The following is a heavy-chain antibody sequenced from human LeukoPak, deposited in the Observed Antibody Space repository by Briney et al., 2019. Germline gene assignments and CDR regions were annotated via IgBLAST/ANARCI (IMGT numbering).Heavy chain of an antibody. Sequence: GGSLRLSCAASGFTFSSYEMNWVRQAPGKGLEWVSYISSSGSTIYYADSVKGRFTISRDNAKNSLYLQMNSLRAEDTAVYYCARNYYDSSGNPPPGAFDIWGQGTMVTVSS. D-gene: IGHD3-22*01. J-gene: IGHJ3*02. V-gene: IGHV3-48*03. CDR2: ISSSGSTI. CDR3: ARNYYDSSGNPPPGAFDI. CDR1: GFTFSSYE.